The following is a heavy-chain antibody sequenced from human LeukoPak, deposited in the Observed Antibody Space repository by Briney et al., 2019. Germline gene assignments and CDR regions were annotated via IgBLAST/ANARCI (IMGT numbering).Heavy chain of an antibody. CDR3: ARVFSWTNYYDSSGYSNNFDY. CDR2: IYSGGGT. V-gene: IGHV3-66*01. J-gene: IGHJ4*02. CDR1: GFTVSSNY. Sequence: GGSLRLSCAASGFTVSSNYMSWVRQAPGKGLEWVSVIYSGGGTYYADSVKGRFTISRDNSKNTLYLHMNSLRVEDTAVYYCARVFSWTNYYDSSGYSNNFDYWGQGTLVTVSS. D-gene: IGHD3-22*01.